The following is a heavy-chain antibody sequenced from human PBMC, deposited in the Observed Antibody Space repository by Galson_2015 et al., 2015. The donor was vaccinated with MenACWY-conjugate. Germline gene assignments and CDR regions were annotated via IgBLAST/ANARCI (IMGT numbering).Heavy chain of an antibody. J-gene: IGHJ4*02. CDR2: INPGGSST. D-gene: IGHD1-26*01. Sequence: SLRLSCAASGFIFNTYWMHWVRHAPGKGLVWVSRINPGGSSTTYADSVKDRFTISRDNAKNTLYLQMNSLRPEDTAVLYCAKTRGASFYFDSWGQGTLVTVSS. CDR1: GFIFNTYW. CDR3: AKTRGASFYFDS. V-gene: IGHV3-74*01.